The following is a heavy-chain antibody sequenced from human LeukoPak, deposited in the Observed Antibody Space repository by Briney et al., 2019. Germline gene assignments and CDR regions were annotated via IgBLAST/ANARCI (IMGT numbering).Heavy chain of an antibody. J-gene: IGHJ4*02. D-gene: IGHD1-26*01. V-gene: IGHV3-21*01. CDR1: GFTFSSYS. CDR3: ARDAASGSYWTFDY. CDR2: ISSSSSYI. Sequence: GGSLRLSCAASGFTFSSYSMNWVRQAPGKGLEWVSSISSSSSYIYYADSVKGRFTISRDNAKNSLYLQMNSLRAEDTAVYYCARDAASGSYWTFDYWGQGTLVIVSS.